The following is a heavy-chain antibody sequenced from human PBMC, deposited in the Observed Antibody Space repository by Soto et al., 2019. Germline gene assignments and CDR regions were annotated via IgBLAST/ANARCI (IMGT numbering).Heavy chain of an antibody. CDR3: AKGDSSGWLHYFDY. J-gene: IGHJ4*02. CDR2: ISGSGGGT. Sequence: EVQLLESGGGLVQPGGSLRLSCAASGFTFSSYAMSWVRQAPGKGLEWVSAISGSGGGTYYADSVKGRFTISRDNSNNTLYLQMNSLRADDTAVYYCAKGDSSGWLHYFDYWGQGTLVTVSS. V-gene: IGHV3-23*01. D-gene: IGHD6-19*01. CDR1: GFTFSSYA.